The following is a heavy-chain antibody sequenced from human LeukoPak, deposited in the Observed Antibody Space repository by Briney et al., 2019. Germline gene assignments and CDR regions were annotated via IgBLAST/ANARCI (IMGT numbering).Heavy chain of an antibody. CDR1: GFTFSSYE. V-gene: IGHV3-48*03. CDR3: ARPVVAATTPDTFDI. J-gene: IGHJ3*02. CDR2: ISSSGSTI. Sequence: GGSLRLSCAASGFTFSSYEMSWVRQAPGKGLEWVSYISSSGSTIYYADSVKGRSTISRDNAKNSLYLQMNSLRAEDTAVYYCARPVVAATTPDTFDIWGQGTMVTVSS. D-gene: IGHD2-15*01.